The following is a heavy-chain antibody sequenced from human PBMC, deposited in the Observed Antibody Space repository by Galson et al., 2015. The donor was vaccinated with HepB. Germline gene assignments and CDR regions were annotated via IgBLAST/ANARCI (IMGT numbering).Heavy chain of an antibody. CDR2: IYVSEDP. D-gene: IGHD3/OR15-3a*01. CDR3: ALDYHF. CDR1: GASISSFY. V-gene: IGHV4-4*07. J-gene: IGHJ3*01. Sequence: ETLSLTCTVSGASISSFYWSWFRQPAGKGLEWIGRIYVSEDPHYNPSLTSRATMSLDTSKNQFSLNLKSVTAADTAVYYCALDYHFWGQGTVVTVSS.